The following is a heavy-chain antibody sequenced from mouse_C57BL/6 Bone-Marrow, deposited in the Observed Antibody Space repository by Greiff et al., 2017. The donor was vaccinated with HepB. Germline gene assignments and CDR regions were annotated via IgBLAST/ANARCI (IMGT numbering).Heavy chain of an antibody. V-gene: IGHV1-5*01. Sequence: EVQLQQSGTVLARPGASVKMSCKTSGYTFTSYWMHWVKQRPGQGLEWMGAIYPGNSDTSYNQKFKGKAKLTADTSASTAYMELSSLTNEDSAVYYCTREDWGYYYAMDYWGQGTAVTVSS. J-gene: IGHJ4*01. CDR3: TREDWGYYYAMDY. CDR1: GYTFTSYW. D-gene: IGHD4-1*01. CDR2: IYPGNSDT.